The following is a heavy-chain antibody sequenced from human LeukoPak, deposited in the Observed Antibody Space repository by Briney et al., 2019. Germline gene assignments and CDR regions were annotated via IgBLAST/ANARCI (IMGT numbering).Heavy chain of an antibody. CDR3: ASGAEWLGLAFDY. D-gene: IGHD3-9*01. Sequence: SETLSLTCIVSGGSISSDYWNWIRQPPGKGLEWIGYIYYSGSTYYNPSLKSRVTISVDRSKNQFSLKLSSVTAADTAVYYCASGAEWLGLAFDYWGQGTLVTVSS. CDR1: GGSISSDY. CDR2: IYYSGST. J-gene: IGHJ4*02. V-gene: IGHV4-59*12.